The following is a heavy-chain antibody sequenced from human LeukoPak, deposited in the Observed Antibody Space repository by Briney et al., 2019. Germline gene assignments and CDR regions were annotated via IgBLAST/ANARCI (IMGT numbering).Heavy chain of an antibody. Sequence: ASVKVSCKASGYTFSDYYIHWVRQAPGEGLEWMGWINPNSAGTNYAQKFQGRVTMTRDTSTSTAYMELRSLRSDDTAVYYCARDIVVVVAATKDYNWFDPWGQGTLVTVSS. CDR1: GYTFSDYY. CDR3: ARDIVVVVAATKDYNWFDP. V-gene: IGHV1-2*02. J-gene: IGHJ5*02. D-gene: IGHD2-15*01. CDR2: INPNSAGT.